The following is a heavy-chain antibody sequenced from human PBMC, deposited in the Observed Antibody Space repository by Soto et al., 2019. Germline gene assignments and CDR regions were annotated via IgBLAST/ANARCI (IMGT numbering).Heavy chain of an antibody. CDR2: VYYSGIT. CDR3: ARPPTASLDAFEI. CDR1: GGSISSSSYY. V-gene: IGHV4-39*01. J-gene: IGHJ3*02. Sequence: ETLSLTCTVSGGSISSSSYYWGWIRQPPGKGLEWIGSVYYSGITYYNPSLKSRVTISVDTSKNQFSLRVSSVTAADTAVYYWARPPTASLDAFEIWGQGTMVTVSS.